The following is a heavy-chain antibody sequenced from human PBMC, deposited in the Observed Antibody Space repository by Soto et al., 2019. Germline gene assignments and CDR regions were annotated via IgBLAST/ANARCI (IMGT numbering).Heavy chain of an antibody. D-gene: IGHD3-10*01. CDR2: ISGSGGST. CDR3: AKDATLRGSGNYWTVIIFDY. Sequence: EVQLLESGGGLVQPGGSLRLSCAASGFTFSSFDMSWVRQAPGKGLEWVSAISGSGGSTLYADSVKGRFTISRDNSKNTLYLQMNSLRAEDTAVYYCAKDATLRGSGNYWTVIIFDYWGQGTLVTVSS. J-gene: IGHJ4*02. V-gene: IGHV3-23*01. CDR1: GFTFSSFD.